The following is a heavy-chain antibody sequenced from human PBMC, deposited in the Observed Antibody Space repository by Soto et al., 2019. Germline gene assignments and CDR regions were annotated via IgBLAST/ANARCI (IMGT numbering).Heavy chain of an antibody. V-gene: IGHV1-2*04. Sequence: QVQLVQSGAEVKKPEASVKVSCKASGYTFTAYYMHWVRQAPGQGLEWMGWINPNSGDTNYAQKFKGWVTMTRDTSISTAYRELSRLKSDDTAVYYCAREKDPGDYFDYWGQGTLVTVSS. CDR2: INPNSGDT. CDR1: GYTFTAYY. J-gene: IGHJ4*02. CDR3: AREKDPGDYFDY. D-gene: IGHD4-17*01.